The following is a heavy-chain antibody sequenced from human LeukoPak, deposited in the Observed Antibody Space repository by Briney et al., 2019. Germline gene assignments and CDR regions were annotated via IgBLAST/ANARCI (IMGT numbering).Heavy chain of an antibody. Sequence: SETLSLTCTVSGGSISSSSYYWGWIRQPPGKGLEWIGSIYYSGSTYYNPSLKSRVTISVDTSKNQFSLKLSSVTAADTAVYYCARGPSDWFDPWGQGTLVTVSS. CDR1: GGSISSSSYY. CDR3: ARGPSDWFDP. V-gene: IGHV4-39*07. J-gene: IGHJ5*02. CDR2: IYYSGST.